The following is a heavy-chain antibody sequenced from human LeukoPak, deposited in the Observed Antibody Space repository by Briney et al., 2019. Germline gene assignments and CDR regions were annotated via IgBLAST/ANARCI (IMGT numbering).Heavy chain of an antibody. Sequence: SPSETLSLTCAVYGGSFSGYYWSWIRQPPGKGLEWIGEINHSGSTNYNPSLKSRVTISVDTSKNQFSLKLSSVTAADTAVYYCAREPQVQGYYYDSSPPFDAFDIRGQGTMVTVSS. D-gene: IGHD3-22*01. CDR1: GGSFSGYY. V-gene: IGHV4-34*01. CDR3: AREPQVQGYYYDSSPPFDAFDI. CDR2: INHSGST. J-gene: IGHJ3*02.